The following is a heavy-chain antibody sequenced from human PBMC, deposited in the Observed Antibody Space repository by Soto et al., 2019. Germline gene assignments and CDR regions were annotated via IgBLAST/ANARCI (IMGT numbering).Heavy chain of an antibody. J-gene: IGHJ5*01. V-gene: IGHV4-30-4*01. CDR1: GDSISTVDYS. D-gene: IGHD2-15*01. CDR2: IYKSTTT. Sequence: SETLSLTCSVSGDSISTVDYSWAWIRQPPGQALEYIGYIYKSTTTYYNPSFEGRVAISLDTSKSQFSLTVTSVTAADTAVYFCARGRYCLTGRCFPNWFDSWGQGTLVTVSS. CDR3: ARGRYCLTGRCFPNWFDS.